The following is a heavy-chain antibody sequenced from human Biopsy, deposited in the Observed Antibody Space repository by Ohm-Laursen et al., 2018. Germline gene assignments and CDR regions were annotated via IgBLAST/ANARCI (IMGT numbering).Heavy chain of an antibody. J-gene: IGHJ5*02. Sequence: SDTLSLTCSVSGGSIISYYWTWIRQPPGKGLEWIGRVYNGGITNYNPSLKRRVTISKDTSKNQFSLQVNSVTAADTAVYYCARTPRDSFWSGSYKRGLWFDPWGQGTLVIVSS. CDR2: VYNGGIT. V-gene: IGHV4-59*07. CDR1: GGSIISYY. CDR3: ARTPRDSFWSGSYKRGLWFDP. D-gene: IGHD3-3*01.